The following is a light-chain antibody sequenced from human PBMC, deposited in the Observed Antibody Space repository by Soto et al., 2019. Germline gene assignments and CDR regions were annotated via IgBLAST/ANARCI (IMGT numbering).Light chain of an antibody. J-gene: IGKJ5*01. CDR3: PQCNDRPPIT. CDR1: QGVSSH. V-gene: IGKV3-15*01. Sequence: ETGITKHPGTLSVALGEEPPAPCRASQGVSSHLAWYQQKPGQAPRLLIYDTSTRATGIPARFSGSGSGTEFTLTISSLESEDFAVYYCPQCNDRPPITFGQGTRLEIK. CDR2: DTS.